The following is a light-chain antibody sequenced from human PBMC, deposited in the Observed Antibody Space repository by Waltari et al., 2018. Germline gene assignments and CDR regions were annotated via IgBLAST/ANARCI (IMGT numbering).Light chain of an antibody. CDR2: DAS. J-gene: IGKJ2*01. Sequence: DIQMTQSPSSLSASVGDTVTITCQANHDISDYLNWYQQKPGNAPNPLISDASHLEAGVPSRFSGSGYGTDFTFTISSLQPEDFATYYCQQHDNPPFTFGQGTKLEIK. CDR3: QQHDNPPFT. V-gene: IGKV1-33*01. CDR1: HDISDY.